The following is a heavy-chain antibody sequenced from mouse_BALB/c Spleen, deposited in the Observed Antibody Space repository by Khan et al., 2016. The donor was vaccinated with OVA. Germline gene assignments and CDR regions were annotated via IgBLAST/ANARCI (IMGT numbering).Heavy chain of an antibody. CDR1: GYTFTSYW. CDR2: INPTTGYT. V-gene: IGHV1-7*01. Sequence: QVQLKQSGAELAKPGASVKMSCKASGYTFTSYWMHWVKQRPGQGLEWIGFINPTTGYTEYNQKFKDKATLTADKSSSTAYMQLSSLTSEDSAVYYCARSPTMITQFSYWGQGPLVTVSA. J-gene: IGHJ3*01. CDR3: ARSPTMITQFSY. D-gene: IGHD2-4*01.